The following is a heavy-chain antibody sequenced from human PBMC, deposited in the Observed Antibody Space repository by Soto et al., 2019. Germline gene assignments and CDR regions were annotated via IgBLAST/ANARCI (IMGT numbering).Heavy chain of an antibody. V-gene: IGHV1-18*04. CDR3: VRDPQRNDY. J-gene: IGHJ4*02. CDR2: ISANSCNT. CDR1: GYSFTSYG. Sequence: QVQLVQSGPEVKKPGASVKVSCKASGYSFTSYGVSWVRQAPGQGLEWMGWISANSCNTDYAQKFRGRVTMTTETSTSTAYMDLRSLRSDDTAVYYCVRDPQRNDYWGQGTLVTVSS. D-gene: IGHD6-25*01.